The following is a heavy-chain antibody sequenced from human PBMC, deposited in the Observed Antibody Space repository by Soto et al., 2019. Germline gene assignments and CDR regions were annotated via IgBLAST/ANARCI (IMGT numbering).Heavy chain of an antibody. CDR3: ARARSVEVASNWFDP. CDR2: ISNSGSTI. Sequence: EVHLVESGGGLVQPGGSLRLSCTASGFTFSNFEMNWVRQAPGKGPEHVSYISNSGSTIKYADSVKGRFTTSRDNAKNSLYLQMNSLRAEDTGVYYCARARSVEVASNWFDPWGQGTLVTVSS. V-gene: IGHV3-48*03. D-gene: IGHD2-15*01. CDR1: GFTFSNFE. J-gene: IGHJ5*02.